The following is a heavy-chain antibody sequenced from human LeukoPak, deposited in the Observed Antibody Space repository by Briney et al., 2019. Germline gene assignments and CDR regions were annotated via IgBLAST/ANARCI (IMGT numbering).Heavy chain of an antibody. D-gene: IGHD2-8*02. Sequence: GGSLRLSCAASGFTFYNHAMSWVRQAPGKGLEWVSTISGSGGNTYYADSVKGRFTISRDNSENTLYLQMNSLRAEDTAVYYCAKPLGYCTGGVCYSNYFDPWGQGTLVTVSS. CDR3: AKPLGYCTGGVCYSNYFDP. V-gene: IGHV3-23*01. J-gene: IGHJ5*02. CDR1: GFTFYNHA. CDR2: ISGSGGNT.